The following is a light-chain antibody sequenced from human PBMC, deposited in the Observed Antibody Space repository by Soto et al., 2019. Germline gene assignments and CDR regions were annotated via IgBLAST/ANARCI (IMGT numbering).Light chain of an antibody. CDR1: QSISSW. J-gene: IGKJ1*01. Sequence: DIQMTQSPSTLSASVGDRVTITCRASQSISSWLAWYQQKPGKAPKLLIYKASSLESGVPSRFSGSGSGTECTLTISSLQPDDFETYYCQQYNSLWTVGQGTKVEIK. V-gene: IGKV1-5*03. CDR2: KAS. CDR3: QQYNSLWT.